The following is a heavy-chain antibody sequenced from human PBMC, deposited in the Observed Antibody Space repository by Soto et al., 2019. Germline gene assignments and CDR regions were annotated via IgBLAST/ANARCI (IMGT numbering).Heavy chain of an antibody. CDR3: ARDKVAAFDI. CDR1: GFTFSSYA. Sequence: QVQLVESGGGVVQPGRSLRLSCAASGFTFSSYAMHWVRQAPGKGLEWVAVISYDGSNKYYADSVKGRFTISRDNSKNTLYLQMNSLRAEDTAVYYCARDKVAAFDIWGQVTMVTVSS. J-gene: IGHJ3*02. CDR2: ISYDGSNK. V-gene: IGHV3-30-3*01.